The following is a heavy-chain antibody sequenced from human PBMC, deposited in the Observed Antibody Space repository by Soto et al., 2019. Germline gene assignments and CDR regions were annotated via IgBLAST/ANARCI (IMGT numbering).Heavy chain of an antibody. D-gene: IGHD4-17*01. V-gene: IGHV4-31*03. Sequence: PSETLSLTCTVSGGSISSGGYYWSWIRQHPGKGLEWIGYIYYSGSTYYNPSLKSRVTISVDTSKNQFSLKLSSVTAADTAVYYCAREDYGDYVFDDWGQGTLVTVSS. CDR1: GGSISSGGYY. CDR2: IYYSGST. J-gene: IGHJ4*02. CDR3: AREDYGDYVFDD.